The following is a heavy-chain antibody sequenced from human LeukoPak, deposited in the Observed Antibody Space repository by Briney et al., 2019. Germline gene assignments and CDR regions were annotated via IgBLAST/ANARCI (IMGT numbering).Heavy chain of an antibody. D-gene: IGHD4-17*01. CDR2: ISSSSRHI. CDR1: GFTLSSYS. Sequence: PGGALRLSLAASGFTLSSYSINRVRQAPREGPGGGSFISSSSRHIYYADSVKGRFTIFRDDAKNSLFLQMDSLRVEDTAMYYCVRDFSTVTTAYLHHWGQGTLLTVSS. V-gene: IGHV3-21*04. CDR3: VRDFSTVTTAYLHH. J-gene: IGHJ1*01.